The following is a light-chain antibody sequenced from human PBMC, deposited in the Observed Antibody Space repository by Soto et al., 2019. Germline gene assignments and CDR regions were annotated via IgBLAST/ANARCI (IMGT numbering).Light chain of an antibody. V-gene: IGLV2-14*02. J-gene: IGLJ2*01. CDR2: EVS. Sequence: QSVLTQPASASGSPGQSITFSCTIASSDVATYNLVSWYQQHPNKAPKFLIYEVSQRPSGVPDRFSGSKSGNTASLTVSGLQLEDEADYYCSSFTGSDNPFGGGTKLTVL. CDR1: SSDVATYNL. CDR3: SSFTGSDNP.